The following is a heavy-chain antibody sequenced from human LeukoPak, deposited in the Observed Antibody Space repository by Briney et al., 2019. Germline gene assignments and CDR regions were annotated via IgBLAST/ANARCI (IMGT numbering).Heavy chain of an antibody. J-gene: IGHJ4*02. CDR3: ARTSPRASVSEYYFDY. CDR1: GYTFTSYG. Sequence: ASVKVSCKASGYTFTSYGIRWVRQAPGQGLEWMGWISAYNGNTNYAQKLQGRVTMTTDTSTSTAYMELRSLRSDDAAVYYCARTSPRASVSEYYFDYWGQGTLVTVSS. V-gene: IGHV1-18*01. D-gene: IGHD1-14*01. CDR2: ISAYNGNT.